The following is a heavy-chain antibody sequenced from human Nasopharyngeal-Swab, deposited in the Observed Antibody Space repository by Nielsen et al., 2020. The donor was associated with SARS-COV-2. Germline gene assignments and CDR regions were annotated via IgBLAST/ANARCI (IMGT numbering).Heavy chain of an antibody. CDR2: IKSTGGRGDT. Sequence: GGSLRLSCAASGFSFSAYAMSWVRHAPGKGLEWVSGIKSTGGRGDTFYADSVKGRFTISRDNSKNTLYLQMNSLRAEDTAVYYCAKGISNNWNDVTIDYWGQGTLVTVSS. CDR3: AKGISNNWNDVTIDY. CDR1: GFSFSAYA. J-gene: IGHJ4*02. D-gene: IGHD1-20*01. V-gene: IGHV3-23*01.